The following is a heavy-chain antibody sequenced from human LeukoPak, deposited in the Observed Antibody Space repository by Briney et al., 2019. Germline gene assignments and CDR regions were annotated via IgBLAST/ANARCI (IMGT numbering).Heavy chain of an antibody. V-gene: IGHV3-21*06. CDR2: IGPTGSDR. CDR1: GLTFSTSG. J-gene: IGHJ4*02. D-gene: IGHD1-14*01. CDR3: ATETNGRHYDY. Sequence: PGGSLRLSCTASGLTFSTSGFNWVRQAPGKGLEWVASIGPTGSDRYHADSIKGGFTISRDNANNCRYLQMNSLRAEDTAVYYCATETNGRHYDYWGQGTLLTVSS.